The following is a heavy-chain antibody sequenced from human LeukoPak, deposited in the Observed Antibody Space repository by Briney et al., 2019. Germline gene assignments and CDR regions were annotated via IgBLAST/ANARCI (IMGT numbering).Heavy chain of an antibody. CDR1: GFTFSSYA. D-gene: IGHD3-22*01. Sequence: GRSLRLSCAASGFTFSSYAMHWVRQAPGKGLEWVAVISYDGSNKYYADSVKGRFTISRDNSKNTLYLQMNSLRAEDTAVYYCGRDQHDSSGYYTDYWGQGTLVTVSS. V-gene: IGHV3-30-3*01. CDR3: GRDQHDSSGYYTDY. CDR2: ISYDGSNK. J-gene: IGHJ4*02.